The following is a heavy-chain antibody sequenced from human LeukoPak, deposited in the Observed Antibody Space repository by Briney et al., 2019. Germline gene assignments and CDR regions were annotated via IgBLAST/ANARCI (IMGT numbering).Heavy chain of an antibody. CDR1: GFTFSSCW. CDR3: ARNQWQQVVL. CDR2: INQDGGED. D-gene: IGHD6-13*01. J-gene: IGHJ4*02. V-gene: IGHV3-7*01. Sequence: PGGSLRLSCAASGFTFSSCWMSWVRQAPGEGLERVANINQDGGEDYYVDSVKGRFTISRDNAKNSLYLQMNSLRAEDTAVYYCARNQWQQVVLWGQGTLVTVSS.